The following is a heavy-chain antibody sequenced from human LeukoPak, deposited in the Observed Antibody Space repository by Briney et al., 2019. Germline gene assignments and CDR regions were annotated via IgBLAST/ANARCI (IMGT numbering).Heavy chain of an antibody. CDR3: AKDRGALYYYYYMDV. Sequence: GGSLRLSCAASGFTFRSYGMHWVRQAPGKGLEWVAVISYDGSNKYYADSVKGRFTISRDNSKNTLYLQMNSLRAEDTAVYYCAKDRGALYYYYYMDVWGKGTTVTVSS. CDR2: ISYDGSNK. D-gene: IGHD3-10*01. J-gene: IGHJ6*03. V-gene: IGHV3-30*18. CDR1: GFTFRSYG.